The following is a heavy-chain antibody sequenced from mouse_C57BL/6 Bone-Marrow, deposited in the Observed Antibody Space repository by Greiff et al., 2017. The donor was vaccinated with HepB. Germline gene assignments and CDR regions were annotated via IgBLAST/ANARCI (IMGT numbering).Heavy chain of an antibody. V-gene: IGHV7-3*01. CDR2: IRNKANGYTT. J-gene: IGHJ2*01. CDR3: ARWGSSYSYYFDY. D-gene: IGHD1-1*01. CDR1: GFTFTDYY. Sequence: EVMLVESGGGLVQPGGSLSLSCAASGFTFTDYYMSWVRQPPGKALEWLGFIRNKANGYTTEYSASVKGRFTISRDNSQSILYLQMNALRAEDSATYYCARWGSSYSYYFDYWGQGTTLTVSS.